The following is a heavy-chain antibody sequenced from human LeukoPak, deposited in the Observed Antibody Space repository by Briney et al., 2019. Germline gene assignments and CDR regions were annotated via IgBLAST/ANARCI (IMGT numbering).Heavy chain of an antibody. CDR2: ISVYSGKT. J-gene: IGHJ4*02. CDR1: GYTFNSYG. V-gene: IGHV1-18*01. Sequence: ASVKVSCKASGYTFNSYGISWVRQAPGQGLEWMGWISVYSGKTDYARKFQGRVTMTTDTPTTTADMELRSLRSDDTAVYYCARYGDNWNDVLDYWGQGTLVTVSS. CDR3: ARYGDNWNDVLDY. D-gene: IGHD1-20*01.